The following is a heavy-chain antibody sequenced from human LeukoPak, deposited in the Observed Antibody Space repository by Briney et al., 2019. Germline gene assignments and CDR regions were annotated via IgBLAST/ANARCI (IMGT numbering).Heavy chain of an antibody. CDR3: ATDLIHYYASGAKT. D-gene: IGHD3-10*01. Sequence: PGGSLRLSCVASGFTFSSYWMHWVRQAPGKGLVWVSRINHDGDSASYADFVKGRFTISRDNAKNSLYLQINSLRVEDSAVYYCATDLIHYYASGAKTWGQGTLVTVSS. V-gene: IGHV3-74*01. J-gene: IGHJ5*02. CDR2: INHDGDSA. CDR1: GFTFSSYW.